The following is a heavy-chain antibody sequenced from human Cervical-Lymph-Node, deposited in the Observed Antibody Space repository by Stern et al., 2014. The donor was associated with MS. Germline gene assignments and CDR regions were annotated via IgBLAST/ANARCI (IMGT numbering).Heavy chain of an antibody. V-gene: IGHV4-31*03. J-gene: IGHJ4*02. Sequence: QVQLQESGPGLVKPSQTLSLTCTVSGGSISSGGYYWSWIRQHPGKGLEGIGYIYYSGSAYYNPSLKSRVTISVDTSKNQFSLKLSSVTAADAAVYYCARVSYDFWSGYYPFDYWGQGTLVTVSS. CDR2: IYYSGSA. CDR1: GGSISSGGYY. CDR3: ARVSYDFWSGYYPFDY. D-gene: IGHD3-3*01.